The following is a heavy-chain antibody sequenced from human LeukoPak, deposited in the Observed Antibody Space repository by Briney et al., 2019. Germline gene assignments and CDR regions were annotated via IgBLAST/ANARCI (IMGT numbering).Heavy chain of an antibody. V-gene: IGHV3-30*09. CDR3: ARGFVDIVATTEHGNWFDP. Sequence: GRSLRLSCAASGFTFSSYAMHWVRQAPGKGLEWVAVISYDGSNKYYADSVKGRFAISRDNSKNTLYLQMNSLRAEDTAVYYCARGFVDIVATTEHGNWFDPWGQGTLVTDSS. D-gene: IGHD5-12*01. CDR1: GFTFSSYA. CDR2: ISYDGSNK. J-gene: IGHJ5*02.